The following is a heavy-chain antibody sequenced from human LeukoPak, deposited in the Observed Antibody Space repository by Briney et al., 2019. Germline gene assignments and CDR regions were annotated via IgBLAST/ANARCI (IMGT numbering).Heavy chain of an antibody. Sequence: ASVKVSCKTSGYTFTGYYMHWVRQAPGQGLEWMGWINPNSGGTNYAQKFQGRVTMTRDTSISTAYMELSRLRSDDTAVYYCARDVGYCSSTSCRDYWGQGTLVTVSS. CDR3: ARDVGYCSSTSCRDY. V-gene: IGHV1-2*02. J-gene: IGHJ4*02. CDR2: INPNSGGT. D-gene: IGHD2-2*01. CDR1: GYTFTGYY.